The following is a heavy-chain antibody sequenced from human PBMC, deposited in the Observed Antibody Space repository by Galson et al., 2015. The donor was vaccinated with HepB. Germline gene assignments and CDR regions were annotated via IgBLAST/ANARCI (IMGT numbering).Heavy chain of an antibody. CDR3: ARAPMTTVATGDAFDI. D-gene: IGHD4-23*01. V-gene: IGHV3-30*04. CDR1: EFTFSSYP. Sequence: LRLSCAASEFTFSSYPMHWVRQAPGKGLEWVAFISYDGSDKYYADSVKGRFTISRDDSKNTLYLQMNSLRTEDTAVYYYARAPMTTVATGDAFDIWGQGTLVTVSS. J-gene: IGHJ3*02. CDR2: ISYDGSDK.